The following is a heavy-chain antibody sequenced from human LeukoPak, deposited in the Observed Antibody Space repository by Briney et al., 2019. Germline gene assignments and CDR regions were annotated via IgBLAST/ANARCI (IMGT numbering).Heavy chain of an antibody. Sequence: ASVKVSCKASGGTFSSYAISWVRQAPGQGLEWMGRIIPILGIANYAQKFQGRVTITADKSTSTAYMELSSLRSEDTAVYYCARGFYYGSGPQGDYWGRGTLVTVSS. CDR1: GGTFSSYA. CDR3: ARGFYYGSGPQGDY. J-gene: IGHJ4*02. V-gene: IGHV1-69*04. CDR2: IIPILGIA. D-gene: IGHD3-10*01.